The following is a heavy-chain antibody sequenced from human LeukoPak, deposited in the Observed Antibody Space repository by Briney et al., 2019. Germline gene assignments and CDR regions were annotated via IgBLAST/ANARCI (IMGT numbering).Heavy chain of an antibody. J-gene: IGHJ4*02. V-gene: IGHV4-61*08. D-gene: IGHD3-9*01. Sequence: SETLSLTCTVSGGSISSGGYYWSWIRQPPGKGLEWIGYIYYTGSTNYNPSLKSRVTMSVDTSKNQISLKLSSVTAADSAVYYCVRRVRYFGQNDYWGQGTLVTVSS. CDR3: VRRVRYFGQNDY. CDR2: IYYTGST. CDR1: GGSISSGGYY.